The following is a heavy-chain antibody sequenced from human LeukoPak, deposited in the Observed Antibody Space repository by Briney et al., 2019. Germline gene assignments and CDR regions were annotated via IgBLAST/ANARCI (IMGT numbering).Heavy chain of an antibody. V-gene: IGHV1-8*02. CDR3: ARGFRCTNGVCYRSYYFDY. D-gene: IGHD2-8*01. CDR2: MNPNSGNT. CDR1: GYTFTGYY. J-gene: IGHJ4*02. Sequence: ASVKVSCKASGYTFTGYYMHWVRQATGQGLEWMGWMNPNSGNTGYAQKFQGRVTMTRNTSISTAYMELSSLRSEDTAVYYCARGFRCTNGVCYRSYYFDYWGQGTLVTVSS.